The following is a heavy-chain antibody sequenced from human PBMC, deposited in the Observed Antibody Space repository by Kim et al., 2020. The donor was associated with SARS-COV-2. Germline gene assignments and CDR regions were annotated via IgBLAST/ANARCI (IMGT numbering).Heavy chain of an antibody. CDR1: GYTFTSYG. V-gene: IGHV1-18*04. Sequence: ASVKVSCKASGYTFTSYGISWVRQAPGQGLEWMGWISAYNGNTNYAQKLQGRVTMTTDTSTSTAYMELRSLRSDDTAVYYCARRADSIRYSSGWYVIDYWGQGTLVTVSS. D-gene: IGHD6-19*01. CDR3: ARRADSIRYSSGWYVIDY. CDR2: ISAYNGNT. J-gene: IGHJ4*02.